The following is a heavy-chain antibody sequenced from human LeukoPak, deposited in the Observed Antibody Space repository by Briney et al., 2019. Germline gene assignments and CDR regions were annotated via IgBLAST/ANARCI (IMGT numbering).Heavy chain of an antibody. CDR3: AKDYWEWSRVS. J-gene: IGHJ5*02. CDR1: GFTFSSDA. Sequence: GGSLRLSXVASGFTFSSDAMSWVRQPPGKGLEWVSVISGSGDSIYYADSVKGRFTISRDNSKNTLYLQMNSLRAEDTAVYYCAKDYWEWSRVSWGQGTLVTVSS. D-gene: IGHD3-3*01. V-gene: IGHV3-23*01. CDR2: ISGSGDSI.